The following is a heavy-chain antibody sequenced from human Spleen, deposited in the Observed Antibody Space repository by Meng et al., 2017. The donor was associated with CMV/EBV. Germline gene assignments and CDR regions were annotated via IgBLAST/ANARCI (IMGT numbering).Heavy chain of an antibody. CDR2: INYNSGGT. CDR3: AREMGDSSGQEAFDI. D-gene: IGHD3-22*01. CDR1: GYTFTGYY. Sequence: ASAKVSCKASGYTFTGYYMHWVRQAPGQGLEWMGWINYNSGGTKYAQKFQGRVTMTRDTSISTAYIELSRLRSDDTAVYYCAREMGDSSGQEAFDIWGQGTMVTVSS. V-gene: IGHV1-2*02. J-gene: IGHJ3*02.